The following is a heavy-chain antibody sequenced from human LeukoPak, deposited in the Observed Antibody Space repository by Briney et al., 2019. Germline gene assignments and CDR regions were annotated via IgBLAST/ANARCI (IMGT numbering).Heavy chain of an antibody. CDR3: ARAGITYYYGSGSYDYYYGMDV. J-gene: IGHJ6*02. CDR1: ADSVSSNSAA. CDR2: TYYRSKWYN. Sequence: SQTLSLTCAISADSVSSNSAAWNWIRQSPSRGLEWLGRTYYRSKWYNDYAVSVKSRITINPDTSKNQFSLQLNSVTPEDTAVYYCARAGITYYYGSGSYDYYYGMDVWGQGTTVTVSS. V-gene: IGHV6-1*01. D-gene: IGHD3-10*01.